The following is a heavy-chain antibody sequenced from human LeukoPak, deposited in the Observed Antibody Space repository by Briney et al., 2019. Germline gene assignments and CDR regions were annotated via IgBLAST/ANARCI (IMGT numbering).Heavy chain of an antibody. CDR3: ARGPSLYFDY. Sequence: SETLSLTCTVSAGSISSSSYSWSWIRQPPGKGLEWIGYIYYSGSTNYNPSLKSRVTISVDTSKNQFSLKLSSVTAADTAVYYCARGPSLYFDYWGQGTLVTVSS. V-gene: IGHV4-61*01. CDR2: IYYSGST. J-gene: IGHJ4*02. CDR1: AGSISSSSYS.